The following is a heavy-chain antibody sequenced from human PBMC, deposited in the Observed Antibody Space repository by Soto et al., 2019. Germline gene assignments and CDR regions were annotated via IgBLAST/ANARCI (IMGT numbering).Heavy chain of an antibody. V-gene: IGHV3-23*01. J-gene: IGHJ4*02. CDR1: GFTFSSYA. CDR2: ISGSGGST. CDR3: AKGRGYCSSTSCYMVDY. D-gene: IGHD2-2*02. Sequence: VQLLESGGGLVQPGGSLRLSCAASGFTFSSYAMSWVRQAPGKGLEWVSAISGSGGSTYYADSVKGRFTISRDNSKNTLYLQMNSLRAEDTAVYYCAKGRGYCSSTSCYMVDYWGQGTLVTVSS.